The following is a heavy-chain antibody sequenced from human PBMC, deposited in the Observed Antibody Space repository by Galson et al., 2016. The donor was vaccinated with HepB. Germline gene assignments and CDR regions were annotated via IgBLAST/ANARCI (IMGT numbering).Heavy chain of an antibody. Sequence: SLRLSCAASGITFSSYSMNWVRQAPGKGLELVSSISSTSSYIYYADSVKGRFTISRDNAKNSLYLQMNSLRAKDTAVYYCARDDRATVTPYYFDYWGQGTLVTVSS. CDR2: ISSTSSYI. CDR3: ARDDRATVTPYYFDY. CDR1: GITFSSYS. V-gene: IGHV3-21*01. D-gene: IGHD4-17*01. J-gene: IGHJ4*02.